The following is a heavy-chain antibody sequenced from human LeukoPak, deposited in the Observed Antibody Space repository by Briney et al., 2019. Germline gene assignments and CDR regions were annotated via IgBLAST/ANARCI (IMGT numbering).Heavy chain of an antibody. CDR1: GGTFSSYA. CDR3: ARGLNYDFWSGYFDY. V-gene: IGHV1-69*05. D-gene: IGHD3-3*01. Sequence: ASVKVSCKASGGTFSSYAISWVRQAPGQGLEWMGGIIPIFGTANYAQKFQGRVTITTDESTSTVYMELSSLRSEDTAVYYCARGLNYDFWSGYFDYWGQGTLVTVSS. J-gene: IGHJ4*02. CDR2: IIPIFGTA.